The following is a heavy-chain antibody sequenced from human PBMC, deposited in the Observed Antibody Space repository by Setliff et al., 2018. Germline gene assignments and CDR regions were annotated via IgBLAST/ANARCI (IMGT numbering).Heavy chain of an antibody. J-gene: IGHJ4*02. D-gene: IGHD1-26*01. V-gene: IGHV1-2*04. Sequence: ASVKVSCKASGYTFTSYDINWVRQATGQGLEWMGWINPNSGGTNYAQKFQGWVTMTRDTSISTAYMELSRLRSDDTAVYYCARGTGTYSDLDYWGQGTLVTVSS. CDR1: GYTFTSYD. CDR2: INPNSGGT. CDR3: ARGTGTYSDLDY.